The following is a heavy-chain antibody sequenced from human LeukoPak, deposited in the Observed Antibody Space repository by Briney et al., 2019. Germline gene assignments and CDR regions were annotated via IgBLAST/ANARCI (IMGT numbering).Heavy chain of an antibody. V-gene: IGHV4-34*01. J-gene: IGHJ3*02. CDR2: INHSGDT. Sequence: SETLSLTCAVYGGSFSGYYWSWIRQPPGKGLEWIGEINHSGDTNYNPSLKSRVTISVDTSKNQFSLKLSSVTAADTAVYYCARVLTYYYDSSERVDAFDIWGQGTMVTVSS. CDR1: GGSFSGYY. CDR3: ARVLTYYYDSSERVDAFDI. D-gene: IGHD3-22*01.